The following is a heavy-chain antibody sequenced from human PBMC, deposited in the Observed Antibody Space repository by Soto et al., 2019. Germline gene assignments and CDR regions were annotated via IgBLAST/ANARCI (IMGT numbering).Heavy chain of an antibody. CDR3: AREYSYGGMDV. CDR2: LSYDGRDK. Sequence: GGSLRLSCAASGFTFSSYGMHWVRQAPGKGLEWVAVLSYDGRDKYYADSVKGRFTISRDNSKNTLYLQMNSLRAEDTAVYYCAREYSYGGMDVWGQGTTVTVSS. J-gene: IGHJ6*02. V-gene: IGHV3-30*03. CDR1: GFTFSSYG. D-gene: IGHD2-15*01.